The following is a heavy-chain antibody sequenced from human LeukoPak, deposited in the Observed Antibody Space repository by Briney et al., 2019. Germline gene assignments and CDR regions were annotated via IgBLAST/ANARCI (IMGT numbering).Heavy chain of an antibody. V-gene: IGHV3-7*03. CDR2: IKQDGSEK. D-gene: IGHD1-26*01. Sequence: GGSLRLSCAASGFTFSNYWMTWVRQAPGKGLEWVANIKQDGSEKDYVDSVKGRFTISRDNVKNSLYLQMNSLRAEDTAVYYCARVGGATTFYFDYWGQGTLVTVSS. CDR3: ARVGGATTFYFDY. CDR1: GFTFSNYW. J-gene: IGHJ4*02.